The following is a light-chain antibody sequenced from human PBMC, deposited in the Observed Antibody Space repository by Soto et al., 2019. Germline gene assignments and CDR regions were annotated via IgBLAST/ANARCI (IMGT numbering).Light chain of an antibody. Sequence: DIQMTQSPPSLSASVGDTVTITCRASQAIRSDLGWYQQKPGKAPKRLISAAPTFQGGVPSRFSGSGSGTEFTLTISSLQPEDFATYYCLQHDSFPRTFGQGTKVEIK. CDR3: LQHDSFPRT. CDR2: AAP. V-gene: IGKV1-17*01. CDR1: QAIRSD. J-gene: IGKJ1*01.